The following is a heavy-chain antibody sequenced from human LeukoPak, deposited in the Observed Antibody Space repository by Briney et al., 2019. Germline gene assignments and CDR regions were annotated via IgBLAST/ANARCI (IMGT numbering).Heavy chain of an antibody. CDR1: GDSINSYY. V-gene: IGHV4-59*08. D-gene: IGHD4-4*01. CDR3: ARRTYSNYFDY. CDR2: IYYSGST. Sequence: SETLSLTCTVSGDSINSYYWSWIRQPPGKGLECIGYIYYSGSTNYNPSLKSRVTISIDTSKNQFSLKLSSVTAADTAVYYCARRTYSNYFDYWSQGTLVTVSP. J-gene: IGHJ4*02.